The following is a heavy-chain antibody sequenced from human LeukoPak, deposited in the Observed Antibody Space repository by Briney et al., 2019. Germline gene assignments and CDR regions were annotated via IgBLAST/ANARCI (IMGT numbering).Heavy chain of an antibody. J-gene: IGHJ4*02. Sequence: PGRSLRLSCAASGFTFSSYGMHWVRQAPGKGLEWVAVISYDGSNKYYADSVKGRFTISRDNSKNTLYLQMNSLRAEDTAVYYCASSSSSVNYWGQGTLVTVSS. CDR2: ISYDGSNK. CDR1: GFTFSSYG. CDR3: ASSSSSVNY. V-gene: IGHV3-30*03. D-gene: IGHD6-13*01.